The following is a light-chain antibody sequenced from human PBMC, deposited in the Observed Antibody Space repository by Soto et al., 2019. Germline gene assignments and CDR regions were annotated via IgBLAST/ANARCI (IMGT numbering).Light chain of an antibody. CDR1: QSISGTY. CDR3: QHYGTSPST. Sequence: DTVLTQSPCTLSLTSGERATLSCRASQSISGTYVAWYQQKPGQAPRLLIYSASTRATGIPDRFSGSGSGTDFTLTISRLEPEDFAVYYCQHYGTSPSTFGRGAKVDI. V-gene: IGKV3-20*01. J-gene: IGKJ1*01. CDR2: SAS.